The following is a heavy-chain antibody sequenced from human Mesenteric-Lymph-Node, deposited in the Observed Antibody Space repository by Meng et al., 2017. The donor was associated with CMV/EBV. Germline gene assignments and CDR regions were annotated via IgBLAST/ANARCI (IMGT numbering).Heavy chain of an antibody. CDR1: VYTFTGYY. CDR2: INPNSGGT. J-gene: IGHJ6*02. V-gene: IGHV1-2*02. Sequence: SVQVSCKGSVYTFTGYYMHWVRQAPGQGLEWMGWINPNSGGTNYAQKFQGRVTMTRDTSISTAYMELSRLRSDDTAVYYCARDNGASYYDFWSGYYKLRYYGMDVWGQGTTVTVSS. D-gene: IGHD3-3*01. CDR3: ARDNGASYYDFWSGYYKLRYYGMDV.